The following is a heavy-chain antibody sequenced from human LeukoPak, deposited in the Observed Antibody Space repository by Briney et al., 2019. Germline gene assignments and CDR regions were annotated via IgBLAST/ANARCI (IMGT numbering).Heavy chain of an antibody. CDR3: ARLYCDGGNCYSYFVY. Sequence: GGSLRLSCAASGFTFSTYFMSWVRQAPGKGLEWVANINQDGSEKYYVDSMKGRFTIPRDNAKNSLYLQMNSLRAEDTAVYYCARLYCDGGNCYSYFVYWGQGTLVTVSS. D-gene: IGHD2-15*01. V-gene: IGHV3-7*01. J-gene: IGHJ4*02. CDR1: GFTFSTYF. CDR2: INQDGSEK.